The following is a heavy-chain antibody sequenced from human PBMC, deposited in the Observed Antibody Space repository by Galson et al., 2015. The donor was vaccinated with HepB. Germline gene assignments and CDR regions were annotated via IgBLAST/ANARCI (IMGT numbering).Heavy chain of an antibody. CDR2: IKQDGSEK. J-gene: IGHJ6*02. CDR1: GFTFSSYW. V-gene: IGHV3-7*03. D-gene: IGHD2-15*01. Sequence: SLRLSCAASGFTFSSYWMSWVRQAPGKGLEWVANIKQDGSEKYYVDSVKGRFTISRDNAKNSLYLQMNSLRAEDTAVYYCARDVVVVVAATRRYYYYGMDVWGQGTTVTVSS. CDR3: ARDVVVVVAATRRYYYYGMDV.